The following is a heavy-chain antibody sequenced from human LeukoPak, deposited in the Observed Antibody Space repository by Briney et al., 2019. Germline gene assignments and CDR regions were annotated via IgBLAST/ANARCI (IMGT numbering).Heavy chain of an antibody. V-gene: IGHV3-13*01. J-gene: IGHJ4*02. CDR3: ARAPLGGYGPWY. Sequence: PGGSLRLSCAASGFTFGSYDMHWVRQGTGKGLEWVSAIGTVGDTYYPGSVKGRFTVSRENAKNSLYLQMNSLRAGDTAVYYCARAPLGGYGPWYWGQGTLVTVSS. CDR2: IGTVGDT. D-gene: IGHD3-22*01. CDR1: GFTFGSYD.